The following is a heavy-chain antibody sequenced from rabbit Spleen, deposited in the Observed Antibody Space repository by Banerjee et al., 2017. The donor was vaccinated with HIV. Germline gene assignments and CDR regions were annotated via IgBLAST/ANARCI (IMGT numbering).Heavy chain of an antibody. Sequence: QSLEESGGDLVKPGASLTLTCTASGFSFSSGYDMCWVRQAPGKGLEWIACIYTGRASGSVYASWATGRFTISKTSSTTVTLQMTSLTAADTATYFCARGSAAMTMVITGYYLGLWGPGSLVTVS. J-gene: IGHJ4*01. V-gene: IGHV1S40*01. D-gene: IGHD2-1*01. CDR1: GFSFSSGYD. CDR3: ARGSAAMTMVITGYYLGL. CDR2: IYTGRASGS.